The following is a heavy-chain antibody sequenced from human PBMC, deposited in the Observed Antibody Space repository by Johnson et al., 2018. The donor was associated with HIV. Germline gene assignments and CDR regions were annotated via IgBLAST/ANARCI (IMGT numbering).Heavy chain of an antibody. J-gene: IGHJ3*02. CDR3: ARDPGSSSRGAFDI. V-gene: IGHV3-13*01. CDR2: IGTAGDT. CDR1: GFTFSSYD. Sequence: VQVVESGGGLVQPGGSLRLSCAASGFTFSSYDMHWVRQATGQGLEWVSAIGTAGDTYYPGSVKGRFTISRENAKNSLYLQMNSLRAGDTAVYYCARDPGSSSRGAFDIWGQGTMVTVSS. D-gene: IGHD6-13*01.